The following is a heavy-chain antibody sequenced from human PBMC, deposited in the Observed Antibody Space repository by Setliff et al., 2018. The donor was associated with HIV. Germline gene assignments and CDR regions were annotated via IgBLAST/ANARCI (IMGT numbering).Heavy chain of an antibody. CDR2: INPGGSA. CDR3: VLLEVPFIEGIAPPL. Sequence: SETLSLTCAVYGGSFSAYYWSWGREPPEKGLEWIGEINPGGSATYNPSLKSRVTISVDTSKNQFSLKLNTVTAADTAIYSFVLLEVPFIEGIAPPLWGQGSLVTVSS. D-gene: IGHD2-15*01. J-gene: IGHJ4*02. V-gene: IGHV4-34*01. CDR1: GGSFSAYY.